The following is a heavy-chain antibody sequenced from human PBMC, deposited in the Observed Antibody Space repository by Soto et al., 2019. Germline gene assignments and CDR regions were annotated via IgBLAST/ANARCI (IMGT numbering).Heavy chain of an antibody. V-gene: IGHV1-18*04. CDR1: GYTFTSYG. Sequence: AAVKVSCKASGYTFTSYGISWVGQARGQGREWMGWISAYNGNTNYAQKLQGRVTMTTDTSTSTAYMELRSLRSDDTAVYYCASSKVSSYYDSSGYSYDYWGQGTLVTVSS. D-gene: IGHD3-22*01. J-gene: IGHJ4*02. CDR3: ASSKVSSYYDSSGYSYDY. CDR2: ISAYNGNT.